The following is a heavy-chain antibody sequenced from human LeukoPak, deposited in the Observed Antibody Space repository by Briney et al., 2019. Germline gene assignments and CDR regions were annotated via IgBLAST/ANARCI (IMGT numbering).Heavy chain of an antibody. CDR3: VRAVSVSSYYFDC. D-gene: IGHD5/OR15-5a*01. Sequence: KAGGSLRLSCAASGFTFSDYYMSWIRQAPGQGLEWISYISSSSSYTNYVDSVKGRFTISRDNAKNSLYLQMNSLRAEDTAVYYCVRAVSVSSYYFDCWGQGTLVTVSS. J-gene: IGHJ4*02. CDR1: GFTFSDYY. CDR2: ISSSSSYT. V-gene: IGHV3-11*05.